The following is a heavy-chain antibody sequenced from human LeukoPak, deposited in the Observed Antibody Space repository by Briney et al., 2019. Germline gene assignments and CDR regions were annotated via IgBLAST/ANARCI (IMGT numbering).Heavy chain of an antibody. V-gene: IGHV3-23*01. J-gene: IGHJ4*02. CDR2: ISISGDTT. CDR3: ANEIRPNDH. D-gene: IGHD3-16*01. CDR1: GFTFSSHA. Sequence: GRSLRLSCGASGFTFSSHAMTWVRQAPGKGLEWVSAISISGDTTYYADAVKGRFTISRDNSKNTVYLQMNSLRAEDTAVYYCANEIRPNDHWGQGTLVTVSS.